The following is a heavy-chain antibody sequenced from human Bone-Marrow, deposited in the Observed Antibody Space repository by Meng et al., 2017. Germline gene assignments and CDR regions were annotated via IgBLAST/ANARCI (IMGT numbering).Heavy chain of an antibody. CDR1: GFTFSNYA. CDR3: AKDREYNSGWSDAFDV. D-gene: IGHD6-19*01. V-gene: IGHV3-23*01. J-gene: IGHJ3*01. Sequence: GGSLRLSCAASGFTFSNYAMSWVRQAPGKGLEWVSGASFTGGTTYYADSVQGRFTVSRDNSKNILYLHMNSLRAEDTAVYYCAKDREYNSGWSDAFDVWGRGTVVTVSS. CDR2: ASFTGGTT.